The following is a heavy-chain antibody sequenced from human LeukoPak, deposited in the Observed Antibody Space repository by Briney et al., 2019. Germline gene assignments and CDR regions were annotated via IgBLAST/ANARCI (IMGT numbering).Heavy chain of an antibody. D-gene: IGHD4-17*01. CDR1: GYTFTNNY. CDR3: ARSGDGNWFDP. V-gene: IGHV1-46*01. CDR2: IYPRDGST. Sequence: ASVKVSCKASGYTFTNNYLHWVRQAPGQGLEWMGMIYPRDGSTSYAQNFQGRVTVTRDTSTTTVHMELRGLRSDDAAVYYCARSGDGNWFDPWGQGTLVTVSS. J-gene: IGHJ5*02.